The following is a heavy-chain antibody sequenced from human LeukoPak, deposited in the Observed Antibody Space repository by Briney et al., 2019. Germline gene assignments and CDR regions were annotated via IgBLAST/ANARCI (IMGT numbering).Heavy chain of an antibody. V-gene: IGHV3-30*02. CDR3: AKARAVAGHGRDNWFDP. CDR1: GSTFSSYG. CDR2: IRYDGSNK. J-gene: IGHJ5*02. Sequence: GGSLRLSCAASGSTFSSYGMHWVRQAPGKGLEWVAFIRYDGSNKYYADSVKGRFTISRDNSKNTLYLQMNSLRAEDTAVYYCAKARAVAGHGRDNWFDPWGQGTLVTVSS. D-gene: IGHD6-19*01.